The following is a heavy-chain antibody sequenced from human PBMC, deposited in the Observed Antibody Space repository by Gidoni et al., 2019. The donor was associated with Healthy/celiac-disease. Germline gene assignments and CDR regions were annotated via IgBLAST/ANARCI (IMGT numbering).Heavy chain of an antibody. CDR3: AKSPNSYGPGDY. CDR1: GFTFSSYA. Sequence: EVQLLESGGGLVQPGGSLRLSCAASGFTFSSYAMSWVRQAPGKGREWGSAISGSGGSTYYADSVKGRFTISRDNSKNTLYLQMNSLRAEDTAVYYCAKSPNSYGPGDYWGQGTLVTVSS. CDR2: ISGSGGST. V-gene: IGHV3-23*01. J-gene: IGHJ4*02. D-gene: IGHD5-18*01.